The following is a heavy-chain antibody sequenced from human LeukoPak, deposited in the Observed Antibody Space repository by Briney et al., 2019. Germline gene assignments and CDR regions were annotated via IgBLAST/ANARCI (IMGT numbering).Heavy chain of an antibody. Sequence: ASVKVSCKASGYTFTGYYMHWVRQAPGQGLEWMGWINPNNGRTKYAQNFQGRVTMTTDTSISTAYMEVSSLISYDTAVYYCAPLGGAVNYWGQGTLVTVSS. CDR1: GYTFTGYY. D-gene: IGHD7-27*01. V-gene: IGHV1-2*02. CDR2: INPNNGRT. CDR3: APLGGAVNY. J-gene: IGHJ4*02.